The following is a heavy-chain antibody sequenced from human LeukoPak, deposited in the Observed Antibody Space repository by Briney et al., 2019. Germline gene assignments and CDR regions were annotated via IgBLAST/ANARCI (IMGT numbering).Heavy chain of an antibody. V-gene: IGHV1-2*02. CDR1: GYTFTGYY. CDR2: INPNSGGT. Sequence: ASVKVSCKASGYTFTGYYMHWVRQAPGQGLEWMGWINPNSGGTNYAQKFQGRVTMTRDTSTSTAYMELSRLRSDDTAVYYCARVFEGYCSGGSCYPSYYYYGMDVWGQGTTVTVSS. D-gene: IGHD2-15*01. CDR3: ARVFEGYCSGGSCYPSYYYYGMDV. J-gene: IGHJ6*02.